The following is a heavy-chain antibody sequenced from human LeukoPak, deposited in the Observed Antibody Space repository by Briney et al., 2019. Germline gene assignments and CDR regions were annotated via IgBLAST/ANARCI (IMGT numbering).Heavy chain of an antibody. CDR2: ISSSGSTI. CDR3: ARDRLLGWNDGFRYFDY. CDR1: GFTFSSYE. V-gene: IGHV3-48*03. D-gene: IGHD1-1*01. J-gene: IGHJ4*02. Sequence: GGSLRLSCAASGFTFSSYEMNWVRQAPGEGLEWVSYISSSGSTIYYADSVKGRFTISRDNAKNSLYLQMNSLRAEDTAVYYCARDRLLGWNDGFRYFDYWGQGTLVTVSS.